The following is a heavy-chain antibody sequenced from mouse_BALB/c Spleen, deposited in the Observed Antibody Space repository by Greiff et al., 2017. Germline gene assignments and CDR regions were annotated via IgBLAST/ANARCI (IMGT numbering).Heavy chain of an antibody. Sequence: EVQLQESGGGLVKPGGSLKLSCAASGFTFSSYAMSWVRQTPEKRLEWVATISSGGSYTYYPDSVKGRFTISRDNAKNTLYLQMSSLRSEDTAMYYCARHGRAYDGYPHWYFDVWGAGTTVTVSS. CDR2: ISSGGSYT. CDR3: ARHGRAYDGYPHWYFDV. D-gene: IGHD2-3*01. V-gene: IGHV5-9-3*01. CDR1: GFTFSSYA. J-gene: IGHJ1*01.